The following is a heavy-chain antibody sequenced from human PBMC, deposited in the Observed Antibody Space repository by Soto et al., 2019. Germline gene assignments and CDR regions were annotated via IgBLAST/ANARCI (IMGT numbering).Heavy chain of an antibody. D-gene: IGHD2-2*01. CDR2: IYPGDSDT. J-gene: IGHJ6*02. CDR1: GYSFTSYW. CDR3: ARVYCSSTSCYAYYSYGMDV. Sequence: EVQLVQSGAEVKKPGESLKISCKGSGYSFTSYWIGWVRQMPGKGLEWMGIIYPGDSDTRYSPSFQGQVTISADKSISTAYLQWSSLKASDTAMYYCARVYCSSTSCYAYYSYGMDVWGQGTTVTVSS. V-gene: IGHV5-51*03.